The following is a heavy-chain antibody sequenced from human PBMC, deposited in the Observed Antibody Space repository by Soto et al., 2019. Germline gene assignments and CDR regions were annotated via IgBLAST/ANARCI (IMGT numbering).Heavy chain of an antibody. CDR2: ISYDGSNK. V-gene: IGHV3-30*18. CDR1: GFTFSSYG. J-gene: IGHJ6*02. Sequence: QVQLVESGGGVVQPGRSLRLSCAASGFTFSSYGMHWVRQAPGKGLEWVAVISYDGSNKYYADSVKGRFTISRDNSKNTLYLQMNSLRAEDTAVYYCAKVSSAVLRCLEWAPYYYYGMDVWGQGTPVTVSS. D-gene: IGHD3-3*01. CDR3: AKVSSAVLRCLEWAPYYYYGMDV.